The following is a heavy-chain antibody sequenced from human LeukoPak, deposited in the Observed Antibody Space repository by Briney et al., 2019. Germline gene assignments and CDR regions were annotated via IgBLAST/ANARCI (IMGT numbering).Heavy chain of an antibody. CDR3: ENGMDV. CDR1: GFTISTYS. V-gene: IGHV3-48*01. CDR2: ISSGSSTI. Sequence: GGSLRLSCAASGFTISTYSMNWVRQAPGKGLEWLSYISSGSSTIHYADSVKGRFTISRDNAKNSLYLQMNSLRAEDTAVYYCENGMDVWGQGTTVTVSS. J-gene: IGHJ6*02.